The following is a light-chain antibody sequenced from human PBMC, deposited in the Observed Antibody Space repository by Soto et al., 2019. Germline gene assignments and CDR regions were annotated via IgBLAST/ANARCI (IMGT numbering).Light chain of an antibody. CDR3: QQYGNYAGLS. CDR2: GAS. Sequence: EIVLTQSPGTLSLSPGERATLSCRASQSVTSIYLAWYQQRPGQAPRLLIYGASRRATGIPDRFSGSGSGTDFTLTISRLEPEDFVVYYCQQYGNYAGLSFGGGTKVDSK. J-gene: IGKJ4*01. CDR1: QSVTSIY. V-gene: IGKV3-20*01.